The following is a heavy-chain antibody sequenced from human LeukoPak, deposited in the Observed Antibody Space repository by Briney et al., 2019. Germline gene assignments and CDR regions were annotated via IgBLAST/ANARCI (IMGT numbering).Heavy chain of an antibody. CDR3: ARDEIAARPNYYYGMDI. Sequence: SQTLSLTCAISGDSVSSNSAAWNWIRQSPSRGLEWLGRTYYRSKWYNDYAVSVKSRITINPDTSKNQSSLQLNSVTPEDTAVYYCARDEIAARPNYYYGMDIWGQGTTVTVSS. J-gene: IGHJ6*02. V-gene: IGHV6-1*01. CDR1: GDSVSSNSAA. D-gene: IGHD6-6*01. CDR2: TYYRSKWYN.